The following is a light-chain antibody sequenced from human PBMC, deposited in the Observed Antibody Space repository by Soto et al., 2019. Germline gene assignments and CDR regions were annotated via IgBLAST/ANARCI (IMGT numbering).Light chain of an antibody. Sequence: DIQMTQSPSTLSASVGDRVTITCRASQSISSCLAWYQQKPGKAPKLLIYDASSLASGVPSRFSGSGYGTEFTLTISSLQPDDFATYYCQRYNSYSPWTFGQGPKVEIK. J-gene: IGKJ1*01. V-gene: IGKV1-5*01. CDR3: QRYNSYSPWT. CDR2: DAS. CDR1: QSISSC.